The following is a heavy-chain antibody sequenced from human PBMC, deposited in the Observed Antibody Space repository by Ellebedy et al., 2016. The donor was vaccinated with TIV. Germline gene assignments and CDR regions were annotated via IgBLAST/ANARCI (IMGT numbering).Heavy chain of an antibody. CDR3: ARNGFYCHDN. CDR1: GDSVTSNIW. Sequence: SETLSLXXDVSGDSVTSNIWWSWLRPSPGKGLEWIGEVFRTGGTNYNPSLRSRVAVSMDKSQNQLSLSLYSVTAADTAIYYCARNGFYCHDNWGQGILVSVSS. CDR2: VFRTGGT. V-gene: IGHV4-4*02. D-gene: IGHD2-8*02. J-gene: IGHJ4*02.